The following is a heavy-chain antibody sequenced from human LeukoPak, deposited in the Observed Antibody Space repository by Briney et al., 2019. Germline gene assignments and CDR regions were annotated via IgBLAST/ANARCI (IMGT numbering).Heavy chain of an antibody. CDR2: ISSSGSTI. Sequence: GGSLRLSCAASGFTFSDYYMSWIRQAPGKGLEWVSYISSSGSTIYYADSVKGRFTISRDNAKNSLYLQMNSLRAEDTAVYYCAKDPIYGDYEGNYFDYWGQGTLVTVSS. CDR3: AKDPIYGDYEGNYFDY. J-gene: IGHJ4*02. V-gene: IGHV3-11*01. D-gene: IGHD4-17*01. CDR1: GFTFSDYY.